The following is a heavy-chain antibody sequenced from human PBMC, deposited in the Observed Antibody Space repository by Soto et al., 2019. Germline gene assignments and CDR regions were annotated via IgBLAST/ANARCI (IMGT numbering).Heavy chain of an antibody. J-gene: IGHJ6*02. Sequence: SETLSLTCTVSGGSVSSGSYYWSWIRQPPGKGLEWIGYIYYSGSTNYNPSLKSRVTISVDTSKNQFSLKLSSVTAVDTAVYYCARGVELDPYYYYGMDVWGQGTTVTVSS. CDR1: GGSVSSGSYY. D-gene: IGHD1-26*01. CDR3: ARGVELDPYYYYGMDV. V-gene: IGHV4-61*01. CDR2: IYYSGST.